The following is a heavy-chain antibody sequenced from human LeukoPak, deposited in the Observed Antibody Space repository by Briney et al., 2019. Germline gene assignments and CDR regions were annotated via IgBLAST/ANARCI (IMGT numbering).Heavy chain of an antibody. Sequence: PSVKVSCKVSGYTLTELSMHWVRQAPGKGLEWMGGFDPEDGETIYAQKFQGRVTMTEDTSTDTAYMELSSLRSEDTAVYYCATARFLEWFGWFDPWGQGTLVTVSS. CDR1: GYTLTELS. CDR3: ATARFLEWFGWFDP. CDR2: FDPEDGET. V-gene: IGHV1-24*01. D-gene: IGHD3-3*01. J-gene: IGHJ5*02.